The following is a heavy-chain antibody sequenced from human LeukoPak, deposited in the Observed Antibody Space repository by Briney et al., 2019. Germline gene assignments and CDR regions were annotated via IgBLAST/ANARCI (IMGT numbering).Heavy chain of an antibody. CDR3: ARDRGQFLDY. Sequence: QAGGSLRLSCAASGFIFSNFWMSWVRQAPGKGLEWVANIKQDGSEKLYVDSVKGRFIISRDNAKNSLYLQMNSLRAEDTAVYYCARDRGQFLDYWGQGTLVTVSS. J-gene: IGHJ4*02. CDR1: GFIFSNFW. D-gene: IGHD1-26*01. CDR2: IKQDGSEK. V-gene: IGHV3-7*01.